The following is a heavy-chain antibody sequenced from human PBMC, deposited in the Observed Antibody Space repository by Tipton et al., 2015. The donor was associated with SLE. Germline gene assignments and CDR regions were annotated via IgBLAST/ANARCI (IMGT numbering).Heavy chain of an antibody. D-gene: IGHD3/OR15-3a*01. CDR3: ARVLDSAILDY. V-gene: IGHV4-31*03. Sequence: TLSLTCTVSGSSISSGGYYWSWIRQHPGKGLEWIGYIYYSGSTYYNPSLKSRVSISVDTSKNQFSLKLNSVTAADTAVYYCARVLDSAILDYWGQGTLVTVSS. J-gene: IGHJ4*02. CDR2: IYYSGST. CDR1: GSSISSGGYY.